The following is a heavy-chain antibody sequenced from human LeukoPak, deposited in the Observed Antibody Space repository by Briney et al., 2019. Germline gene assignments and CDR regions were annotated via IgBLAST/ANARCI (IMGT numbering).Heavy chain of an antibody. CDR1: GFTFSSHW. Sequence: GGSLRLSCVASGFTFSSHWMSWIRQAPGKGLEWVAHIKEDGTVKYYVDSVKGRFTVSRDNAKNSLSLQMTSLRGDDTAVYYCARDSESWTETGPRFDYWGQGTLVTVSS. D-gene: IGHD3-9*01. CDR3: ARDSESWTETGPRFDY. J-gene: IGHJ4*02. V-gene: IGHV3-7*01. CDR2: IKEDGTVK.